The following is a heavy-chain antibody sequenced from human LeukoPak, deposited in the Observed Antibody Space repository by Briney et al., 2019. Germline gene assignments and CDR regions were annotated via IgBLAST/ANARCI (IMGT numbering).Heavy chain of an antibody. Sequence: PGGSLRLSCAASGFTFSDYWMSWVRQAPGKGLEWVANIQQDGSEKYYVDSVKGRFTISRDNAKKSLFLQVSSLRGEDTAVYYCASKIDPYDYLDYWGQGTLVTVSS. CDR2: IQQDGSEK. V-gene: IGHV3-7*02. J-gene: IGHJ4*02. CDR1: GFTFSDYW. D-gene: IGHD3-16*01. CDR3: ASKIDPYDYLDY.